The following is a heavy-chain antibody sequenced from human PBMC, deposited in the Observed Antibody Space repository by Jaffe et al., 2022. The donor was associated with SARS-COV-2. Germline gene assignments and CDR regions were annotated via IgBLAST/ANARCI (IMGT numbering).Heavy chain of an antibody. J-gene: IGHJ6*02. D-gene: IGHD2-8*01. CDR2: ISAYNGNT. Sequence: QVQLVQSGDEVKKPGASVKVSCKAYGYTFINYGFTWVRQAPGQGLEWLGWISAYNGNTKSTQRLQGRVTMTTDTPTSTAYMELRNLTSDDTAVYYCARDAVYAPPENGMDVWGQGTTVTVSS. V-gene: IGHV1-18*01. CDR1: GYTFINYG. CDR3: ARDAVYAPPENGMDV.